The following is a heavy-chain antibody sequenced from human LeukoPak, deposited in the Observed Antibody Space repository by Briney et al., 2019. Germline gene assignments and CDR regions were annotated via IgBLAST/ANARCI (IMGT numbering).Heavy chain of an antibody. Sequence: PSETLSLTCAAYGGSFSGYYWSWIRQPPGKGLEWIGEINHSGSTNYNPSLKSRVTISVDTSKNQFSLKLSSVTAADTAVYYCARTPWGGGDNWGQGTLVTVSS. J-gene: IGHJ4*02. D-gene: IGHD2-15*01. V-gene: IGHV4-34*01. CDR2: INHSGST. CDR1: GGSFSGYY. CDR3: ARTPWGGGDN.